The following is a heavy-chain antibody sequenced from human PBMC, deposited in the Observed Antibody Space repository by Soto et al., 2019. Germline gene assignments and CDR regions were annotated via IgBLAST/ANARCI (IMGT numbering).Heavy chain of an antibody. D-gene: IGHD6-6*01. CDR1: GGTFSSYA. Sequence: ASVKVSCKASGGTFSSYAISWVRQAPGQGLEWMGGIIPIFGTANYAQKFQGRVTITADESTSTAYMELSSLRSEDTAVYYCARDQFGSSSLSGLVDWGQGTLVTVSS. CDR2: IIPIFGTA. V-gene: IGHV1-69*13. CDR3: ARDQFGSSSLSGLVD. J-gene: IGHJ4*02.